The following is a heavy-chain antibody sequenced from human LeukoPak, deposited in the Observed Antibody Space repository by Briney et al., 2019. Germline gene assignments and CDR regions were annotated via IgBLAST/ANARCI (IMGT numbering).Heavy chain of an antibody. J-gene: IGHJ6*04. V-gene: IGHV3-48*03. CDR2: ISSRGTVI. D-gene: IGHD3-10*02. CDR1: GFTFSSYE. CDR3: AELGITMIGGV. Sequence: GGSLRLSCAASGFTFSSYEMNWVRQAPGKGLEWISYISSRGTVIYYADSVKGRFTISRDNAKNSLYLQMNSLRAEDTAVYYCAELGITMIGGVWGKGTTVTISS.